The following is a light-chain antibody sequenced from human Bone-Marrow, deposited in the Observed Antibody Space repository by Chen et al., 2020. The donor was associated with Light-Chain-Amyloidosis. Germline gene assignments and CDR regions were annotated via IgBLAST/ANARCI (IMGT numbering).Light chain of an antibody. CDR1: NIGSTS. J-gene: IGLJ3*02. CDR3: QVWERGSDRPV. V-gene: IGLV3-21*02. CDR2: DDS. Sequence: SYVLTQPSSVSVAPGQTATIACGGNNIGSTSVHWYQQTPGQAPLLVVYDDSDRPSGIPERLSGSDSGNTATLTIRRVEAGDEADYCCQVWERGSDRPVFGGGTKLTV.